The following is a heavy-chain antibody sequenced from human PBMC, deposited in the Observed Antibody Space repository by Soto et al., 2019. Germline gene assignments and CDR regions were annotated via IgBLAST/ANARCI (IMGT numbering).Heavy chain of an antibody. CDR2: INPHSGGT. CDR3: LRQLLSPRWFGP. V-gene: IGHV1-2*02. J-gene: IGHJ5*02. D-gene: IGHD1-1*01. Sequence: GASVKVSCKASGYTFADYYLHWVRQAPGQGLEWMGWINPHSGGTNYAQKFQGRVTMTRDTSISTAYMELNRLRSDDTAVYYCLRQLLSPRWFGPWGQGTLVTVS. CDR1: GYTFADYY.